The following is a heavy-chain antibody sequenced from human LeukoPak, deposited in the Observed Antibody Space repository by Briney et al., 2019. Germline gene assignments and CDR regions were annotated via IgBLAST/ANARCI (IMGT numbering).Heavy chain of an antibody. D-gene: IGHD1-26*01. V-gene: IGHV1-2*02. CDR1: GYTFTGYY. CDR3: ARPRAIVGAIDY. CDR2: INPNSGGT. Sequence: GASVKVSCKASGYTFTGYYMHWARQAPGQGLEWMGWINPNSGGTNYAQKFQGRVTMTRDTSISTAYMELSRLRSDDTAVYYCARPRAIVGAIDYWGQGTLVTVSS. J-gene: IGHJ4*02.